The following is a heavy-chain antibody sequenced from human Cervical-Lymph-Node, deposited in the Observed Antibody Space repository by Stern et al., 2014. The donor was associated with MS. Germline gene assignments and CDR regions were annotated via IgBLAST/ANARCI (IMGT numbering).Heavy chain of an antibody. CDR3: AKDMAENWYFDL. Sequence: QLVESGGGLVQPGRSLRLSCAASGFTFDDYAMHWVRQAPGKGLEWVSGISWNSDSIDYADSVKGRFTISRDSAKNSLYLQMNSLRAEDTALYYCAKDMAENWYFDLWGRGTLVTVSS. CDR1: GFTFDDYA. V-gene: IGHV3-9*01. J-gene: IGHJ2*01. CDR2: ISWNSDSI.